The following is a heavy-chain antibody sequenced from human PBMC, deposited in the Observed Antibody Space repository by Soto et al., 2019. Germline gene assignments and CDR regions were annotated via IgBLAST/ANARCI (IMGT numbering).Heavy chain of an antibody. CDR2: IYYRGNT. V-gene: IGHV4-39*01. D-gene: IGHD3-9*01. J-gene: IGHJ4*02. CDR3: ARLEGLATISYYFDY. Sequence: PSETLSLPYSVSGDSINSDNYFRGWIPQPPGKGLEWIGSIYYRGNTYYNPSLKTRVTISLDKSKSQFSLKLNSVTAADSAVYFCARLEGLATISYYFDYWGQGTLVTVSS. CDR1: GDSINSDNYF.